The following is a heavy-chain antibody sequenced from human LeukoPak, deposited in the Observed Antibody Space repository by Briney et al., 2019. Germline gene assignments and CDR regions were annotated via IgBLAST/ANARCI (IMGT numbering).Heavy chain of an antibody. CDR1: GGSISSYY. Sequence: PSETLSLTCTVSGGSISSYYWSWIRQPPGKGLEWIGYIYYSGSTNYNPSLKSRVTLSVDTSKNQFSLKLGSVTAADTAVYYCARDVDRAFDYWGQGTLVTVSS. J-gene: IGHJ4*02. V-gene: IGHV4-59*01. CDR2: IYYSGST. CDR3: ARDVDRAFDY. D-gene: IGHD3-10*01.